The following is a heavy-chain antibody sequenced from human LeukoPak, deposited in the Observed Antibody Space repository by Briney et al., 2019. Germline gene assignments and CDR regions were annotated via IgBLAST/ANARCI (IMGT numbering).Heavy chain of an antibody. J-gene: IGHJ6*02. CDR2: INPDGSER. CDR1: GFTFSSYW. V-gene: IGHV3-7*03. D-gene: IGHD6-19*01. Sequence: GGSLRLSCAASGFTFSSYWMNWARQAPGKGLEWVALINPDGSERYYVDSVKGRFTISRDNAKNSLYLQMDSLRDDDTAMYFCTRDLAAVPGPRMDVWGQGTTVTVSS. CDR3: TRDLAAVPGPRMDV.